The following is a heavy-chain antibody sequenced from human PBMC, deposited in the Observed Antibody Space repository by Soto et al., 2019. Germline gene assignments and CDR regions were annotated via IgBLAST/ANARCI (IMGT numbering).Heavy chain of an antibody. CDR2: IYYSGST. Sequence: QLLESGPGLVKPSETLSLTCTVSGGSISSSSYYWGWIRQPPGKGLEWIGSIYYSGSTYYNPSLKSRVTISVDTSKNQFSLKLSSVTAADTAVYYCASTTWLRFDYFDYWGQGTLVTVSS. CDR3: ASTTWLRFDYFDY. V-gene: IGHV4-39*01. J-gene: IGHJ4*02. CDR1: GGSISSSSYY. D-gene: IGHD5-12*01.